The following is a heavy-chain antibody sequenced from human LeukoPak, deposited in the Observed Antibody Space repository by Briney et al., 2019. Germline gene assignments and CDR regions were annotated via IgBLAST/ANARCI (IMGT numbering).Heavy chain of an antibody. Sequence: ASVKVSCKASAYTFTSYAISWVRQAPGQGLEWMGWISASNGNTNYAQKLHGRVTMTTDTSTNTVYMELRSLRFDDTAVYYCARDLAGVVGVAAWFDPWGQGTLVTVSS. CDR2: ISASNGNT. D-gene: IGHD1-26*01. CDR3: ARDLAGVVGVAAWFDP. CDR1: AYTFTSYA. V-gene: IGHV1-18*01. J-gene: IGHJ5*02.